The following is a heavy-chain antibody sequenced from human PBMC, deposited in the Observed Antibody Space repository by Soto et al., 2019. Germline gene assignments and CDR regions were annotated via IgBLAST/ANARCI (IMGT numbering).Heavy chain of an antibody. J-gene: IGHJ6*02. D-gene: IGHD2-2*01. CDR1: GYSFTSYW. V-gene: IGHV5-51*01. CDR3: ARHYCSSTSCYPVYYYYYGMDV. CDR2: IYPGDSDT. Sequence: LGESLKISCTGSGYSFTSYWIGWARQVPGKGLEWMGIIYPGDSDTRYSPSFQGQVTISADKSISTAYLQWSSLKASDTAMYYCARHYCSSTSCYPVYYYYYGMDVWGEGTTVTVSS.